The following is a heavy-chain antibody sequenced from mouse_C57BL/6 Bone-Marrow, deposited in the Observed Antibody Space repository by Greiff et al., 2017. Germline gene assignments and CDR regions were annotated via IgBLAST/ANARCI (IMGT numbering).Heavy chain of an antibody. Sequence: VHVKQSGPELVKPGASVKISCKASGYSFTGYYMNWVKQSPEKSLEWIGEINPSTGGTTYNQKFKAKATLTVDKSSSTAYMQLKSLTSEDSAVYYCARNYYYGSSYARYAMDYWGKGTSVTVSS. D-gene: IGHD1-1*01. CDR1: GYSFTGYY. V-gene: IGHV1-42*01. CDR3: ARNYYYGSSYARYAMDY. CDR2: INPSTGGT. J-gene: IGHJ4*01.